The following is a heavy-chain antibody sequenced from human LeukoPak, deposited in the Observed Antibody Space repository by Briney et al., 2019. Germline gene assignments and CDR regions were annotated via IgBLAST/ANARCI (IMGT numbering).Heavy chain of an antibody. J-gene: IGHJ4*02. D-gene: IGHD3-22*01. CDR3: AREGGGYYDSSGYYYSY. Sequence: GGSLSLSCAASGFTFSSYAMHWVRQAPGKGLEYVSAIRSNGGSTYYANSVKGRFTISRDNSKNTLYLQMGSLRAEDMAVYYCAREGGGYYDSSGYYYSYWGQGTLVTVSS. CDR2: IRSNGGST. V-gene: IGHV3-64*01. CDR1: GFTFSSYA.